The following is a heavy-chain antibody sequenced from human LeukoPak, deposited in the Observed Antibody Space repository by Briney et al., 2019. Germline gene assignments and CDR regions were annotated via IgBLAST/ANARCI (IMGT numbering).Heavy chain of an antibody. CDR1: GFTFSSYG. CDR3: ARFRGFGEPRMVV. Sequence: GRSLRLSCAASGFTFSSYGMHWVRQAPGKGLEWVAVIWYDGSNKYYADSVKGRFTISRDNSKNTLYLQMNSLRAEDTAVYYCARFRGFGEPRMVVWGQGTTVTVSS. J-gene: IGHJ6*02. D-gene: IGHD3-10*01. CDR2: IWYDGSNK. V-gene: IGHV3-33*01.